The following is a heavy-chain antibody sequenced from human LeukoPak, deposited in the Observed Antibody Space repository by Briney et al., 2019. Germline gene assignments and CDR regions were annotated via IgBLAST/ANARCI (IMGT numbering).Heavy chain of an antibody. V-gene: IGHV1-18*01. CDR1: GYTFTSYG. CDR3: ARFVDTAMTPDY. J-gene: IGHJ4*02. D-gene: IGHD5-18*01. Sequence: ASVKVSCKASGYTFTSYGISWVRQAPGQGLEWMGWISAYNGNTNYAQKLQGRVTMTTDTSTSTAYMELRSLGSDDTAVYYCARFVDTAMTPDYWGQGTLVTASS. CDR2: ISAYNGNT.